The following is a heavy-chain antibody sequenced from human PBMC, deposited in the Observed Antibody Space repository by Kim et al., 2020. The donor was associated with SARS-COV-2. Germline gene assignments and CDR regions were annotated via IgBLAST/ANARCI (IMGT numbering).Heavy chain of an antibody. V-gene: IGHV1-18*04. J-gene: IGHJ6*02. CDR3: ARDWDIVATINYYYGMDV. CDR2: ISAYNGNT. CDR1: GYTFTSYG. D-gene: IGHD5-12*01. Sequence: ASVKVSCKASGYTFTSYGISWVRQAPGQGLEWMGWISAYNGNTNYAQKLQGRVTMTTDTSTSTAYMELRSLRSDDTAVYYCARDWDIVATINYYYGMDVWGQGTTVTVSS.